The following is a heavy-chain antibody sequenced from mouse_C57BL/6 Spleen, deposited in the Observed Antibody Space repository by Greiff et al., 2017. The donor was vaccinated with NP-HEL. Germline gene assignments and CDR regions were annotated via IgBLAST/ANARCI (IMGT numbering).Heavy chain of an antibody. J-gene: IGHJ1*03. CDR2: IYPGSGNT. CDR1: GYSFTSYY. V-gene: IGHV1-66*01. Sequence: VQLQQSGPELVKPGASVKISCKASGYSFTSYYIHWVKQRPGQGLEWIGWIYPGSGNTKYNEKFKGKATLTADTSSSTAYMQLSSLTSEDSAVYYCARSNDGYYLWYFDVWGTGTTVTVSS. D-gene: IGHD2-3*01. CDR3: ARSNDGYYLWYFDV.